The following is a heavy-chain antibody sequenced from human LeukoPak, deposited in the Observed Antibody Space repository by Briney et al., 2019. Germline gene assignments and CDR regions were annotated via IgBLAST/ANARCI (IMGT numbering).Heavy chain of an antibody. CDR2: INSSSSTI. J-gene: IGHJ6*03. CDR3: ARDPVLDYYYYYMDV. Sequence: PGGSLRLSCAASGFTFSSYSMNWVRQAPGKGLEWVSYINSSSSTIYYADSVKGRFTISRDNAKNSLYLQMNSLRAEDTAVYYCARDPVLDYYYYYMDVWGKGTTVTVSS. V-gene: IGHV3-48*01. D-gene: IGHD3-3*02. CDR1: GFTFSSYS.